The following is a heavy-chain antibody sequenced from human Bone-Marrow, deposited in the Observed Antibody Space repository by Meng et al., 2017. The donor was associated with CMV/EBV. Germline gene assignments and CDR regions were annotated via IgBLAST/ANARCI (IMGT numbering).Heavy chain of an antibody. V-gene: IGHV1-8*01. D-gene: IGHD2-2*01. CDR3: VRGAGSCTSTTCSLGY. CDR2: MNPNSGNT. J-gene: IGHJ4*02. Sequence: ASVKVSCKASGYTFTNSDINWVRQATGQGLEWMGWMNPNSGNTGYAQKFQGRVTMTWNTSISTDYMELNSLRSEDTAVYYCVRGAGSCTSTTCSLGYWGQGTLVTVSS. CDR1: GYTFTNSD.